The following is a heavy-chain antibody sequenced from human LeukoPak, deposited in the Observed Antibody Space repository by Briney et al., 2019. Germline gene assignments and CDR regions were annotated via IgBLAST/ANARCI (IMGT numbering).Heavy chain of an antibody. V-gene: IGHV3-7*01. CDR1: GFTFSTFW. J-gene: IGHJ4*02. Sequence: GGSPRLSCAASGFTFSTFWMGWVRQVPGKGLEWVSNINQGGSAQYYVDSVKGRFTISRDNAENALSLQMNSLRAEDTAVYFCARDISAPGIFFDSWGQGTLVTVSS. CDR3: ARDISAPGIFFDS. CDR2: INQGGSAQ. D-gene: IGHD6-13*01.